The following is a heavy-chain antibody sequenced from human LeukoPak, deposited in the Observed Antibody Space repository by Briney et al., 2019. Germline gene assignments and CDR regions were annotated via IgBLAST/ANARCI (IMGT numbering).Heavy chain of an antibody. Sequence: NPSETLSLTCTVSGGSMRSSYWNRIRQPPGKGLEWIGYIYYSGTTKYNPSLKGRVTISVDTTKNQFSLKLTSVTTADTAVYYCARGDFDSSGGNYYDFWGQGTLVTVSS. J-gene: IGHJ4*02. CDR1: GGSMRSSY. CDR2: IYYSGTT. CDR3: ARGDFDSSGGNYYDF. V-gene: IGHV4-59*01. D-gene: IGHD3-9*01.